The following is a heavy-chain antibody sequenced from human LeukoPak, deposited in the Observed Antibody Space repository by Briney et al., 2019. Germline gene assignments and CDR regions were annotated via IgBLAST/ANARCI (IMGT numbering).Heavy chain of an antibody. CDR1: GGSFSGYY. V-gene: IGHV4-34*01. D-gene: IGHD3-10*01. J-gene: IGHJ4*02. CDR2: ISHSGST. Sequence: SETLSLTCAVYGGSFSGYYWSWIRQPPGKGLEWIGEISHSGSTNYNPSLKSRVTISVDTSKNQFSLKLSSVTDADTAVYYCARSMVRGVVFGYWGQGTLVTVSS. CDR3: ARSMVRGVVFGY.